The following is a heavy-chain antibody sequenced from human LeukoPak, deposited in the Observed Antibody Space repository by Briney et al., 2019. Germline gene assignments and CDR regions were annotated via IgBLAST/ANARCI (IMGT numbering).Heavy chain of an antibody. CDR3: ARTASFTASGYDY. CDR1: GYTFTNYH. J-gene: IGHJ4*02. CDR2: MNPNNGDG. D-gene: IGHD6-25*01. V-gene: IGHV1-8*03. Sequence: ASVKVSCKASGYTFTNYHINWVRQATGQGLEWMGWMNPNNGDGGYAQKFQGRVTITRDTSISTSYMELRSLRSDDTAVYFCARTASFTASGYDYWAQGTLVTVSS.